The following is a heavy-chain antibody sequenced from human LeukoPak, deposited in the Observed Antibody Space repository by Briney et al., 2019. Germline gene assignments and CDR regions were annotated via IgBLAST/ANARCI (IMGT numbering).Heavy chain of an antibody. CDR3: ARDGTPGYSSGWFDP. CDR2: RWYDGSKK. Sequence: PGGSLRLSCAASGFTFSSYGMHWVRQAPGKGLEWVAVRWYDGSKKYYADSVKGRFTISRDNSQNTLYLQMNSLRAEDKAVYYCARDGTPGYSSGWFDPWGQGTLVTVSS. V-gene: IGHV3-33*01. D-gene: IGHD6-19*01. J-gene: IGHJ5*02. CDR1: GFTFSSYG.